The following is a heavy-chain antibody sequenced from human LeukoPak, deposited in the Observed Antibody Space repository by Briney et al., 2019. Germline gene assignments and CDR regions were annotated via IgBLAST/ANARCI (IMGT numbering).Heavy chain of an antibody. V-gene: IGHV3-7*01. Sequence: GGSLRLSCAASGFTFSSYWTSWVRQAPGKGLEWVANIKQDGSEKYYVDSVKGRFTISRDNAKNSLYLQMNSLRAEDTAVYYCARDSGSYYDSSGLLGYWGQGTLVTVSS. D-gene: IGHD3-22*01. CDR3: ARDSGSYYDSSGLLGY. J-gene: IGHJ4*02. CDR1: GFTFSSYW. CDR2: IKQDGSEK.